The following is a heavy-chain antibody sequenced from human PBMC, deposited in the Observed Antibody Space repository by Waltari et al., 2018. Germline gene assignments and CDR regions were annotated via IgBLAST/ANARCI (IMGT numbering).Heavy chain of an antibody. D-gene: IGHD4-4*01. Sequence: EVHLVESGGGLVQPGGSLRLSCAASGFTFSTYWMTWVRQAPGKGLEWLDNIKDDGSEKNYVDSVKGRFTISRDNAKNSLYLQMNSLRAEDTAVYYCARDPHYSNFDYWGQGTLVTVSS. J-gene: IGHJ4*02. V-gene: IGHV3-7*01. CDR3: ARDPHYSNFDY. CDR2: IKDDGSEK. CDR1: GFTFSTYW.